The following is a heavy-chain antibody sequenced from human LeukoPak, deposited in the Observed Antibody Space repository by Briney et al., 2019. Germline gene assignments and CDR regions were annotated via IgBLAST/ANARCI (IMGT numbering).Heavy chain of an antibody. V-gene: IGHV1-69*02. CDR2: IIPILGIA. D-gene: IGHD6-6*01. CDR1: GGTFSSYT. Sequence: SVKVSCKASGGTFSSYTISWVRQAPGQGLEWMGRIIPILGIANYAQKFQGRVTITADESTSTAYMELSSLRSEDTAVYYCASNKGSESSSFDYWGQGTLVTVSS. J-gene: IGHJ4*02. CDR3: ASNKGSESSSFDY.